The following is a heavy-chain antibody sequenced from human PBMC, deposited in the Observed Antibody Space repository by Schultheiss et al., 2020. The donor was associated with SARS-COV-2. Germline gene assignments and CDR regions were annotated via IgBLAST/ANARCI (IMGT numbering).Heavy chain of an antibody. CDR3: ARDRGSSGWYTQGDY. CDR2: IRSKANSYAT. V-gene: IGHV3-73*01. CDR1: GFTFSSYG. J-gene: IGHJ4*02. D-gene: IGHD6-19*01. Sequence: GGSLRLSCAASGFTFSSYGMHWVRQAPGKGLEWVAGIRSKANSYATAYAASVKGRFTISRDNAKNSLYLQMNSLRAGDTAVYYCARDRGSSGWYTQGDYWGQGTLVTVSS.